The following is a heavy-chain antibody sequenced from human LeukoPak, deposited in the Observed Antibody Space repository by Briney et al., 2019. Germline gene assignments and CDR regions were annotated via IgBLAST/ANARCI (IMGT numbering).Heavy chain of an antibody. CDR3: ARASPLRLYGMDV. CDR2: ISDDGRST. V-gene: IGHV3-74*03. Sequence: GGSLRHSRAPSRFTFSNSWMHSVRQSPGKGLVWVSRISDDGRSTTYADFVRGRFTISRDNAKDTLSLQMYSLRAEDTAVYYCARASPLRLYGMDVWGQGTTVTVSS. D-gene: IGHD3-3*01. J-gene: IGHJ6*02. CDR1: RFTFSNSW.